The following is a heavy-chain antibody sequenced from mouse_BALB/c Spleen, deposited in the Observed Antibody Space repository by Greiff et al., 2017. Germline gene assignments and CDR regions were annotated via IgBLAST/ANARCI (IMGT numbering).Heavy chain of an antibody. CDR2: IYPYNGGT. Sequence: VQLKESGPELVKPGASVKISCKASGYTFTDYNMHWVKQSHGKSLEWIGYIYPYNGGTGYNQKFKSKATLTVDNSSSTAYMELRSLTSEDSAVYYCARRLDYYGSSYLDYWGQGTTLTVSS. V-gene: IGHV1S29*02. D-gene: IGHD1-1*01. J-gene: IGHJ2*01. CDR3: ARRLDYYGSSYLDY. CDR1: GYTFTDYN.